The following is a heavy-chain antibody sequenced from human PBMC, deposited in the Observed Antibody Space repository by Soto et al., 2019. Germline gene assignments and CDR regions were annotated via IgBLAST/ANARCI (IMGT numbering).Heavy chain of an antibody. CDR1: GGTFSSYA. V-gene: IGHV1-69*13. J-gene: IGHJ6*02. Sequence: SVKVSCKASGGTFSSYAISWVRQAPGQGLEWMGGIIPIFGTANYAQKFQGRVTITADESTSTAYMELSSLRSEDTAVYYCARHNCSGGSCYDTGYYYGMDVWGQGTTVTV. D-gene: IGHD2-15*01. CDR2: IIPIFGTA. CDR3: ARHNCSGGSCYDTGYYYGMDV.